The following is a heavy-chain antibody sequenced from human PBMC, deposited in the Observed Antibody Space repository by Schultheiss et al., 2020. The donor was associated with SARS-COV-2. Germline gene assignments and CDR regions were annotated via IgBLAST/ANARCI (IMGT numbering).Heavy chain of an antibody. D-gene: IGHD4-23*01. CDR2: IIPIFGTA. V-gene: IGHV1-18*01. CDR3: ARTVVTRFDY. Sequence: ASVKVSCKASGYTFTSYGISWVRQAPGQGLEWMGWIIPIFGTANYAQKLQGRVTMTTDTSTSTAYMELRSLRSDDTAVYYCARTVVTRFDYWGQGTLVTVAS. J-gene: IGHJ4*02. CDR1: GYTFTSYG.